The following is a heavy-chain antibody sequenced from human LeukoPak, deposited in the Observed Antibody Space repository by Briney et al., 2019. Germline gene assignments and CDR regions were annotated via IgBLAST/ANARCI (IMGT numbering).Heavy chain of an antibody. CDR3: ARASERWLQLGPHWYFDL. CDR2: IYYSGST. Sequence: SQTLSLTCAVSGGSISSGGYSWSWIRQPPGKGLEWIGYIYYSGSTYYNPSLKSRVTISVDTSKNQFSLKLSSVTAADTAVYYCARASERWLQLGPHWYFDLWGRGTLVTVSS. D-gene: IGHD5-24*01. CDR1: GGSISSGGYS. J-gene: IGHJ2*01. V-gene: IGHV4-31*11.